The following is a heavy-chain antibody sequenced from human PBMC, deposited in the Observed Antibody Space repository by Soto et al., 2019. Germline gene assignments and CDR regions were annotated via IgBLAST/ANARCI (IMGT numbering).Heavy chain of an antibody. CDR2: IDYIGKS. Sequence: QVQLQESGPGLVTPSQTLSLTCTVSGGSISSDNYFWGWIRQHPGKGLAWIGYIDYIGKSYYNPSLESRVTTSVDTSKNQFSLRLSSVTVADTATCYCAREVKTAAAADAFAIWGQGTVVTVSS. D-gene: IGHD2-15*01. CDR3: AREVKTAAAADAFAI. V-gene: IGHV4-31*03. J-gene: IGHJ3*02. CDR1: GGSISSDNYF.